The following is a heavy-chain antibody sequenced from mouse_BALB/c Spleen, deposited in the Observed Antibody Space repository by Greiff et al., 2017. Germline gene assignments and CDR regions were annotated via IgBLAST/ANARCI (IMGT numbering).Heavy chain of an antibody. CDR2: ISDGGSYT. CDR1: GFTFSDYY. V-gene: IGHV5-4*02. D-gene: IGHD1-1*01. J-gene: IGHJ2*01. CDR3: ARSYYGSSYFDY. Sequence: EVKLVESGGGLVKPGGSLKLSCAASGFTFSDYYMYWVRQTPEKRLEWVATISDGGSYTYYPDSVKGRFTISRDNAKNNLYLQMSSLKSEDTAMYYCARSYYGSSYFDYGGQGTTLTVSS.